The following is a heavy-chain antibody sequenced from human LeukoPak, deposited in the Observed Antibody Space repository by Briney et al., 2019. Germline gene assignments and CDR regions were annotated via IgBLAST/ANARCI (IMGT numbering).Heavy chain of an antibody. V-gene: IGHV4-34*12. CDR1: GGSFSDYY. CDR3: VRAGDHVVFGGVSI. Sequence: SETLSLTCAVYGGSFSDYYWSWIRQPPGKGLEWIGEIIHSGSTNYNPSLKSRVTISVDTSKNQFSLKLRSVTPEDTAVYYCVRAGDHVVFGGVSIWGRGTMVTVSS. CDR2: IIHSGST. D-gene: IGHD2-8*02. J-gene: IGHJ3*02.